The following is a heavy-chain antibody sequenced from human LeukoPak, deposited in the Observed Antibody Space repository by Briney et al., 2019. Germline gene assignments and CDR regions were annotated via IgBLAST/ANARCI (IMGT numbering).Heavy chain of an antibody. V-gene: IGHV3-53*01. J-gene: IGHJ3*02. CDR1: GFTVSSNY. D-gene: IGHD2-2*01. CDR3: ARSAYHIVVVPAAVGYAFDI. Sequence: GGSLRPSCAASGFTVSSNYMSWVRQAPGKGLEWVSVIYSGGSTYYADSVKGRFTISRDNSKNTLYLQMNSLRAEDTAVYYCARSAYHIVVVPAAVGYAFDIWGQGTMVTVSS. CDR2: IYSGGST.